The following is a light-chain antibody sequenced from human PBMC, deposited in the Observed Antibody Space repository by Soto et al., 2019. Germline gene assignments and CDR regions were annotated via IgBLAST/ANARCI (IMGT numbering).Light chain of an antibody. J-gene: IGLJ1*01. V-gene: IGLV2-14*01. Sequence: QSVLTQPASVSVSPGQSITISCTGTSGDIGSYNRVSWYQQHPGKAPKLIIYEVTDRPSGVSNRFSGSKSGNTASLTISGLQAADEAEYYCSSYTNINTRACVFGTGTKVTVL. CDR2: EVT. CDR1: SGDIGSYNR. CDR3: SSYTNINTRACV.